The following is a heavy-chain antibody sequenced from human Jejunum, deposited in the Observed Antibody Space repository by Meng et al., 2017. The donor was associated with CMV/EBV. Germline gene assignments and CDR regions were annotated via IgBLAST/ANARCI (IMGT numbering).Heavy chain of an antibody. D-gene: IGHD7-27*01. Sequence: QWQLVQAGAEVKKPGAPVKGSCKASGYTFTGYYMHWLRQAPGQGLEWVGRITPSSGGTTYAQKFQGRVTMTRDTSISTAYMELSSLRSDDAAIYYCVRANLGSADYWGQGTLVTVSS. CDR2: ITPSSGGT. V-gene: IGHV1-2*06. J-gene: IGHJ4*02. CDR3: VRANLGSADY. CDR1: GYTFTGYY.